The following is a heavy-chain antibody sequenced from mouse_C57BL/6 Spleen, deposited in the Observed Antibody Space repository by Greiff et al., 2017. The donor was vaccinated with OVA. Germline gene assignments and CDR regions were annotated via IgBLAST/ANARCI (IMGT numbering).Heavy chain of an antibody. Sequence: EVMLVESGGGLVKPGGSLKLSCAASGFTFSSYAMSWVRQTPEKRLEWVATISDGGSYTYYPDNVKGRFTISRDNAKNNLYLQMSHLKSEDTAMYYCARDGSSGFAYWGQGTVVTVSA. CDR2: ISDGGSYT. CDR1: GFTFSSYA. CDR3: ARDGSSGFAY. V-gene: IGHV5-4*01. D-gene: IGHD3-2*02. J-gene: IGHJ3*01.